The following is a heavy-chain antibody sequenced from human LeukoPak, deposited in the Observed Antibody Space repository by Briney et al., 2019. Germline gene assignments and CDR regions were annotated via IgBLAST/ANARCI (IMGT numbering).Heavy chain of an antibody. Sequence: SETLSLTCAVSGYSISSGYYWGWIRQPPGEGLEWIGSIYHSGSTYYNPSLKSRVTISVDTSKNQFSLKLSSVTAADTAVYYCARYRYYRYYFDYWGQGTLVTVSS. J-gene: IGHJ4*02. V-gene: IGHV4-38-2*01. CDR3: ARYRYYRYYFDY. CDR2: IYHSGST. CDR1: GYSISSGYY. D-gene: IGHD3-10*01.